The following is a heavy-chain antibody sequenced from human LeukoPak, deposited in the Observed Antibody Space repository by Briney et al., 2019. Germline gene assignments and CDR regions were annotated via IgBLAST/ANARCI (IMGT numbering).Heavy chain of an antibody. CDR2: IKSKTDGGTT. CDR3: LTGNYDYVWGSYRKGYFDY. D-gene: IGHD3-16*02. J-gene: IGHJ4*02. CDR1: GFTFSNAW. Sequence: GGSLRLSCAASGFTFSNAWMSWVRQAPGKGLEWVGRIKSKTDGGTTDYAAPVKGRFTISRDDSKNTLYLQMNSLKTEDTAVYYCLTGNYDYVWGSYRKGYFDYWGQGILVTVSS. V-gene: IGHV3-15*01.